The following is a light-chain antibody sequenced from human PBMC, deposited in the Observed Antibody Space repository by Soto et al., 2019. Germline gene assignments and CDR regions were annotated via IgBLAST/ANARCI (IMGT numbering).Light chain of an antibody. J-gene: IGLJ1*01. V-gene: IGLV2-23*02. CDR2: EVT. CDR1: SGDVGSYNL. CDR3: CSYAGNSEV. Sequence: QSALTQPASVSGSPGQSITIPCTGTSGDVGSYNLVSWYQQHPGKAPKLLIYEVTERPSGVSKRFSGSKSGNTASLTISGLQPDDEADYYCCSYAGNSEVFGTGTKVTVL.